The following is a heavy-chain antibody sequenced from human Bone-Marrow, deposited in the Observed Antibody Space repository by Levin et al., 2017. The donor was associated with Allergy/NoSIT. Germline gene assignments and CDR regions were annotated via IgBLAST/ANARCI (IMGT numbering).Heavy chain of an antibody. J-gene: IGHJ4*02. CDR1: GLSLSTSGVG. Sequence: SGPTLVKPPQTLTLTCTFSGLSLSTSGVGVGWIRQPPGKALEWLALIYWDNDKRYSPSLKSRLTITKDTSKNQVVLTMTNMDPVDTATYYCAHRHCTSTSCYAGGMFDYWGQGTLVTVSS. D-gene: IGHD2-2*01. CDR3: AHRHCTSTSCYAGGMFDY. CDR2: IYWDNDK. V-gene: IGHV2-5*02.